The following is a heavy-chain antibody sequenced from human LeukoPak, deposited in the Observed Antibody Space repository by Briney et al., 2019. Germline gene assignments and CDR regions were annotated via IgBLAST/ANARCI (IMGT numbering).Heavy chain of an antibody. V-gene: IGHV3-49*04. D-gene: IGHD3-16*02. CDR1: GFTFGDYA. CDR3: TRAIAKNDY. Sequence: GGSLRLSRTASGFTFGDYAMSWVRQAPGKGLEWVGFIRSKAYGGTTEYAASVKGRFTISRDDSKSIAYLQMNSLKTEDTAVYYCTRAIAKNDYWGQGTLVTVSS. CDR2: IRSKAYGGTT. J-gene: IGHJ4*02.